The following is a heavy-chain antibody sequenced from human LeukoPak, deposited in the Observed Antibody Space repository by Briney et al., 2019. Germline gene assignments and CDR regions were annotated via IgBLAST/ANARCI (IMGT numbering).Heavy chain of an antibody. J-gene: IGHJ4*02. CDR1: GFTFGDYG. CDR2: ISSSSSYI. D-gene: IGHD6-13*01. Sequence: GGSLRLSCTTSGFTFGDYGMSWVRQAPGKGLEWVSSISSSSSYIYYADSVKGRFTISRDNAKNSLYLQMNSLRAEDAAVYYCARVASSSWTLPFDYWGQGTLVTVSS. V-gene: IGHV3-21*01. CDR3: ARVASSSWTLPFDY.